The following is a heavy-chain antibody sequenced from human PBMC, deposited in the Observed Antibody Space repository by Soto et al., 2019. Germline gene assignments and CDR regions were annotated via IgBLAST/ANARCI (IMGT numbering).Heavy chain of an antibody. CDR2: MNPNSGNT. CDR1: GYTFTSYD. Sequence: ASVKVSCKASGYTFTSYDINWVRQATGQGLEWMGWMNPNSGNTGYAQKFQGRVTMTRNTSISTAYMELSSLRSEDTAVYYCARGESGYDPYYYYYMDVWGKGTTVTVSS. D-gene: IGHD5-12*01. J-gene: IGHJ6*03. V-gene: IGHV1-8*01. CDR3: ARGESGYDPYYYYYMDV.